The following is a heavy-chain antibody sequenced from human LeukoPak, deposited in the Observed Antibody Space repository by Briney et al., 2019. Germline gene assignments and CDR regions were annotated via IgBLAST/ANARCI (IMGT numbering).Heavy chain of an antibody. Sequence: SVKVSCKASGGTFNDYSISWVRQAPGQGLEWMGRIIPTLNVPNYAQKFEGRVTITADKSTNTAYMELSSLKSEDTAVCFCARDRPRARYFDYWGQGTLVTVSS. CDR2: IIPTLNVP. V-gene: IGHV1-69*04. D-gene: IGHD2-15*01. J-gene: IGHJ4*02. CDR3: ARDRPRARYFDY. CDR1: GGTFNDYS.